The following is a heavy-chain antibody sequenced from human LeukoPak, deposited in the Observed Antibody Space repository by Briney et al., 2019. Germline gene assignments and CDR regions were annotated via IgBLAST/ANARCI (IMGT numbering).Heavy chain of an antibody. J-gene: IGHJ4*02. D-gene: IGHD3-22*01. CDR1: GGSISSGSYY. CDR3: AREDDSSGYDY. CDR2: IYTSGST. Sequence: SQTLSLTCTVSGGSISSGSYYWSWIRQPAGKGLEWIGRIYTSGSTNYNPSLKSRVTISVDTSKNQFSLKLSSVTAADTAVYYCAREDDSSGYDYWGQGTLVTVSS. V-gene: IGHV4-61*02.